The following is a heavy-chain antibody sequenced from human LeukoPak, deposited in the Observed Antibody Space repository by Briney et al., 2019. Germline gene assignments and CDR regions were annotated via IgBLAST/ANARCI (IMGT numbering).Heavy chain of an antibody. CDR2: IYHSGST. V-gene: IGHV4-38-2*02. CDR3: ARVKGYYDSSGSPFDY. Sequence: KPSETLSLTCTVSGYSINSGYYWGWIRQPPGKGLEWIGSIYHSGSTYYNPSLKSRVTISVDTSKSQFSLKVGSVTAADTAVYYCARVKGYYDSSGSPFDYWGQGTLVTVSS. D-gene: IGHD3-22*01. J-gene: IGHJ4*02. CDR1: GYSINSGYY.